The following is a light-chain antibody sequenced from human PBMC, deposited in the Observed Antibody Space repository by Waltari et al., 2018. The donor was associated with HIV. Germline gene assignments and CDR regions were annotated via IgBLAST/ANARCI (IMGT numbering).Light chain of an antibody. V-gene: IGLV1-51*01. CDR2: DNN. CDR3: ATWDTSLNGGV. Sequence: QSVLTQPPSVSAAPGQKVTISCSGGSSNIGHNYVSWYQQLPGTAPNILIYDNNKRPSGIPDRFSGSKSGTSATLGITGLQTGDEADYYCATWDTSLNGGVFGTGTKVTV. CDR1: SSNIGHNY. J-gene: IGLJ1*01.